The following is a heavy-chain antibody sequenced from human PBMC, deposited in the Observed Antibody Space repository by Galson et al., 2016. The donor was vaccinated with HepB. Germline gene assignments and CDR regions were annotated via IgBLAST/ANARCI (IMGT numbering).Heavy chain of an antibody. CDR1: GYKFTSYG. J-gene: IGHJ4*02. D-gene: IGHD3-22*01. CDR3: ARVPYTYYYDTSGYSGF. Sequence: SVKVSCKASGYKFTSYGMGWVRQAPGQGLEWTGWISVYNGDTNYAQKFQGRVTMTTDPSTRTAYLDLRSLRSDDTAVYYCARVPYTYYYDTSGYSGFWGQGTLVTVSS. CDR2: ISVYNGDT. V-gene: IGHV1-18*01.